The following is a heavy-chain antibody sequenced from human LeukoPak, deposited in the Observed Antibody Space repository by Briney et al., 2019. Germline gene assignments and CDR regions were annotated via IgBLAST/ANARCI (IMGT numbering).Heavy chain of an antibody. D-gene: IGHD6-19*01. Sequence: ASVKVSCKASGYTFTGYYMHWVRQAPGQGLEWMGWINPNSGGTNYAQKFQGRVTMTRDTSISTAYMELSRLRSDDTAVYYCARDRGPFSIAVAGTKDWWFDPWGQGTLVTVSS. CDR2: INPNSGGT. CDR3: ARDRGPFSIAVAGTKDWWFDP. CDR1: GYTFTGYY. V-gene: IGHV1-2*02. J-gene: IGHJ5*02.